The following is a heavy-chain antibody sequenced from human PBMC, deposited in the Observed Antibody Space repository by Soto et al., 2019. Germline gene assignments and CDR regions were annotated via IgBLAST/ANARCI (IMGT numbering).Heavy chain of an antibody. J-gene: IGHJ4*02. CDR3: ARFYYDSSGYEYYFDY. CDR2: ISSSSSYT. CDR1: GFTFDDNA. D-gene: IGHD3-22*01. V-gene: IGHV3-11*06. Sequence: GSLRLSCAVSGFTFDDNAMHWVRQAPEKGLEWVSYISSSSSYTNYADSVKGRFTISRDNAKNSLYLQMNSLRAEDTAVYYCARFYYDSSGYEYYFDYWGQGTLVTVSS.